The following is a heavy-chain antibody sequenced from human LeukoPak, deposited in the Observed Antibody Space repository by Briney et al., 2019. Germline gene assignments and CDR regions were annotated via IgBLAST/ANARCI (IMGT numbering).Heavy chain of an antibody. CDR3: AKFHATWYGDT. J-gene: IGHJ4*02. Sequence: GESLKISCQGSGYNFATYWIVWVRQMPGKGLEWMGIIYPGNSHTRYSPSFQGQVTISADTSVSTAYLHWSSLQSSDTAMYYCAKFHATWYGDTWGQGTLVTVSS. V-gene: IGHV5-51*01. CDR2: IYPGNSHT. CDR1: GYNFATYW. D-gene: IGHD6-13*01.